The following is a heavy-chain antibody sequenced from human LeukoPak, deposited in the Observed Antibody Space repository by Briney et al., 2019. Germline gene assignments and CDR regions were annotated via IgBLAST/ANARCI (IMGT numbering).Heavy chain of an antibody. D-gene: IGHD2-8*01. V-gene: IGHV3-74*01. J-gene: IGHJ3*02. CDR3: ARVQGHPPNGLDI. CDR2: INSDGSST. CDR1: GNYL. Sequence: GGSLRLSCAGSGNYLMHWVRQVPGKGLVWVSHINSDGSSTSYADSVKGRFTISRDNAKNTLYLQMNSLRADDTAVYYCARVQGHPPNGLDIWGQGTMVTVSS.